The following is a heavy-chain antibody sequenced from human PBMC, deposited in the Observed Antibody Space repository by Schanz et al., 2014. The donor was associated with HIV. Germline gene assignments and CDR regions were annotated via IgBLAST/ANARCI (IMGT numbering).Heavy chain of an antibody. CDR2: ISWNSGSK. CDR1: GFTFDDYV. D-gene: IGHD2-21*02. V-gene: IGHV3-9*01. J-gene: IGHJ4*02. CDR3: AKGPYGGNSYYFEY. Sequence: EVQLVESGGGLVQPGRSLRLSCAASGFTFDDYVMHWVRQAPGKGLEWVSGISWNSGSKGYAESVKGRFTISRDNAKNSLYLHINSLRVEDTALYYCAKGPYGGNSYYFEYWGQGTLVTVSP.